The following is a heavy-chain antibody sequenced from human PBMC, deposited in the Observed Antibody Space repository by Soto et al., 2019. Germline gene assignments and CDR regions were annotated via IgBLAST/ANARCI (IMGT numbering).Heavy chain of an antibody. J-gene: IGHJ5*02. D-gene: IGHD2-2*01. CDR3: AHHAIAPATNCIHP. V-gene: IGHV2-70*04. Sequence: SGPTLVNPTQTLTLTCTFSGFSLTTTGMRVSWIRQPPGKALEWLARIDWDDDKFYKTSLKTRLTISKDSSKNQVVLTMTNMDPVDTATYYCAHHAIAPATNCIHPWGVAPLV. CDR2: IDWDDDK. CDR1: GFSLTTTGMR.